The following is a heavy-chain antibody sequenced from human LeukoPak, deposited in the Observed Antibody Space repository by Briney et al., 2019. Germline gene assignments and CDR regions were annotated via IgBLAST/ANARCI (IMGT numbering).Heavy chain of an antibody. J-gene: IGHJ4*02. CDR3: ASDLWGVGPSLVGFYFDH. V-gene: IGHV1-2*02. CDR2: INPNSGGT. D-gene: IGHD1-26*01. CDR1: GYTFTAYY. Sequence: ASVKVSCEASGYTFTAYYMHWLRQAPGQGIEWVGWINPNSGGTNYAQNFQGRVTMTRDTSISTAYMELSRLRSDDTAVYYCASDLWGVGPSLVGFYFDHWGQGTLVTVSS.